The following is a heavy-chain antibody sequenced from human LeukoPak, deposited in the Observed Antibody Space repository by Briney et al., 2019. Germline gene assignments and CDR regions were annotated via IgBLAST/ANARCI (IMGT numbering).Heavy chain of an antibody. J-gene: IGHJ3*01. Sequence: SSETLSLTCTVSGGSISSSTYHWDWIRQPPGKGPGWIASIYDNGDTHYNMSLKSRVTISRDTSKNQISLNLNSVTAADTAVYYCARVFRYSSGWKPFDVWGQGTMVTVSS. D-gene: IGHD6-19*01. CDR2: IYDNGDT. CDR3: ARVFRYSSGWKPFDV. CDR1: GGSISSSTYH. V-gene: IGHV4-39*07.